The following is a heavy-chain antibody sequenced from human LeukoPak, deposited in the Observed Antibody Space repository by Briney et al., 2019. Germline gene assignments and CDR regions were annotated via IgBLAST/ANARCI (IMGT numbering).Heavy chain of an antibody. Sequence: SETLSLTCAVYGGSFSGYYWRWIRQPPGKGLEWIGEINHSGSTNYNPSLKSRVTISVDTSKNQFSLKLSSVTAADTAVYYCARGFVVVVPAAMRSRRYFDYWGQGTLVTVSS. V-gene: IGHV4-34*01. CDR3: ARGFVVVVPAAMRSRRYFDY. CDR1: GGSFSGYY. D-gene: IGHD2-2*01. CDR2: INHSGST. J-gene: IGHJ4*02.